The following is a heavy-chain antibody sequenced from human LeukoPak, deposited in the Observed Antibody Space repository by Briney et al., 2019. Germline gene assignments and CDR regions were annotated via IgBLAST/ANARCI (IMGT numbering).Heavy chain of an antibody. CDR3: TTDPSGIYYGSGSSIYYYYMDV. CDR2: IKSKTDGGTT. Sequence: KPGGSLRLSCAASGFTFSSYSMSWVRQAPGKGLEWVGRIKSKTDGGTTDYAAPVKGRFTISRDDSKNTLYLQMNSLKTEDTAVYYCTTDPSGIYYGSGSSIYYYYMDVWGKGTTVTISS. D-gene: IGHD3-10*01. J-gene: IGHJ6*03. CDR1: GFTFSSYS. V-gene: IGHV3-15*01.